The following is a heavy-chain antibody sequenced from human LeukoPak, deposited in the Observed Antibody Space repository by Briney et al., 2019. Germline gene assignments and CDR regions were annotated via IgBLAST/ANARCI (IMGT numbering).Heavy chain of an antibody. Sequence: GGSLRLSCAASGFTFSSYAMSWVRQAPGKGLEWVSTISGSGDSTYYADSVKGRFTISRDNSKNTLYLQMNSLRAEDTAVYYCAKVIGYSYGYPFDYWGQGTLVTVSS. CDR3: AKVIGYSYGYPFDY. V-gene: IGHV3-23*01. CDR1: GFTFSSYA. D-gene: IGHD5-18*01. CDR2: ISGSGDST. J-gene: IGHJ4*02.